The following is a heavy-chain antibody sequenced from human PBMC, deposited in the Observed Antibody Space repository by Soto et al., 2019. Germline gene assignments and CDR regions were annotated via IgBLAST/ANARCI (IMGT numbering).Heavy chain of an antibody. CDR1: GFTFSTHA. Sequence: GGSLRLSCAASGFTFSTHAMIWVRQAPGKGLNWVSTVDVGGGSTYYVDSVKGRFTISRDNAKNSLYLQMNSLRAEDTAVYYCARTQGYWFAFDIWGQGTMVTVSS. V-gene: IGHV3-23*01. CDR3: ARTQGYWFAFDI. CDR2: VDVGGGST. J-gene: IGHJ3*02. D-gene: IGHD2-15*01.